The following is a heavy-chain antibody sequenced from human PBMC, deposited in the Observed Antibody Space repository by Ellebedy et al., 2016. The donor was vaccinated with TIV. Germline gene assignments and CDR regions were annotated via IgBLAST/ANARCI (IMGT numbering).Heavy chain of an antibody. Sequence: GSLRLSCTVSGDSISRSSYYRGWIRQPPGKGLEWIGSIYYTGSTDYNPSLKSRVAISADTSKNQFSLRLSSVTAADTAVYYCARWFGELLYVRWFDPWGQGTLVTVSS. D-gene: IGHD3-10*01. J-gene: IGHJ5*02. CDR2: IYYTGST. CDR1: GDSISRSSYY. CDR3: ARWFGELLYVRWFDP. V-gene: IGHV4-39*01.